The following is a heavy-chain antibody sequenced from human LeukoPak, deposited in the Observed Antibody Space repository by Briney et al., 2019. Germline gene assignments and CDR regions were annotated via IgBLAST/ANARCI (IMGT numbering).Heavy chain of an antibody. D-gene: IGHD2-2*01. J-gene: IGHJ3*02. CDR1: GGSISSYY. V-gene: IGHV4-59*08. CDR2: ISDSGST. Sequence: SETLSLTCTVSGGSISSYYWSWVRQPPGKGLEWIGYISDSGSTNYNPSLKSRVSMSVDTSKNRFSLKLSSVTAADTAVYYCARVSSYQLLIDIWGQGTMVTVSS. CDR3: ARVSSYQLLIDI.